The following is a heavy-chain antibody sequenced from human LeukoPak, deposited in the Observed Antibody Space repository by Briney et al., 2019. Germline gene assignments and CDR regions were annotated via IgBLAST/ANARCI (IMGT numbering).Heavy chain of an antibody. CDR2: ISGSGGST. CDR1: GFTFSNYA. D-gene: IGHD2-2*01. J-gene: IGHJ4*02. CDR3: AKVDCSSTSCYVRGYFDY. Sequence: PGGSLRISCAASGFTFSNYAMSWVRQAPGKGLEWVSGISGSGGSTYYADSVKGRFTISRDNSKNTLYLQMNSLRAEDTAVYHCAKVDCSSTSCYVRGYFDYWGQGTLVTVSS. V-gene: IGHV3-23*01.